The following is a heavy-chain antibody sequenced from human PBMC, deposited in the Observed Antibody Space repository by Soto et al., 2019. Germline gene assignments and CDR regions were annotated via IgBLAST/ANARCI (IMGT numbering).Heavy chain of an antibody. V-gene: IGHV1-3*01. CDR3: ARAVAVPADFDY. CDR1: GYTFTGYA. Sequence: SVKVCCKASGYTFTGYAMHWVRQAPGQRLEWMGWINAGNGNTKYSQKFQGRVTITRDTSASTAYMELSSLRSEDTAVYYCARAVAVPADFDYWGQGTLVTVSS. J-gene: IGHJ4*02. CDR2: INAGNGNT. D-gene: IGHD6-19*01.